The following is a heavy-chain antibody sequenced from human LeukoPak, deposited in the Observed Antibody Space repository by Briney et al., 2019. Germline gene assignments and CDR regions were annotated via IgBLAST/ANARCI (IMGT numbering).Heavy chain of an antibody. D-gene: IGHD3-16*02. CDR1: GFTFSSYG. CDR2: IWYDGSNK. V-gene: IGHV3-33*01. CDR3: AREDAHYVWGSYRPLDY. Sequence: GRSLRLSCAASGFTFSSYGMHWVRQAPGKGLEWVAVIWYDGSNKYYADSVKGRFTISRGNSKNTLYLQMNSLRAEDTAVYYCAREDAHYVWGSYRPLDYWGQGTLVTVSS. J-gene: IGHJ4*02.